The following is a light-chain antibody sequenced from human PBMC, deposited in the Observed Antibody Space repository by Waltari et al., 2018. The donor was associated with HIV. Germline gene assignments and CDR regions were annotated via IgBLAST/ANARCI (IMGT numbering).Light chain of an antibody. V-gene: IGKV1-5*03. CDR1: QSISSW. CDR2: KAS. Sequence: DIQMSQFPSTLSASVGNRVTITCRASQSISSWLAWYQHKPGKAPNVLIYKASSLESGVQSRFSGSGSGTEFTLTISSLQPDDSAIYYCQQYNNYPWTFGQGTKVEIK. CDR3: QQYNNYPWT. J-gene: IGKJ1*01.